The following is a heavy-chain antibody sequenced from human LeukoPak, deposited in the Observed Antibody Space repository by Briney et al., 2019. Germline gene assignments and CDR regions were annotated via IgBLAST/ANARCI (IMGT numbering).Heavy chain of an antibody. CDR1: GFTFSSYA. J-gene: IGHJ4*02. D-gene: IGHD6-25*01. CDR2: ISGSGGST. Sequence: GGSLRLSCAASGFTFSSYAMSWVRQAPGKGLEWVSAISGSGGSTYYADSVKGRFTISRDNAKNSLYLQMNSLRAEDTAVYYCAVSRAAYYFDYWGQGTLVTVSS. CDR3: AVSRAAYYFDY. V-gene: IGHV3-23*01.